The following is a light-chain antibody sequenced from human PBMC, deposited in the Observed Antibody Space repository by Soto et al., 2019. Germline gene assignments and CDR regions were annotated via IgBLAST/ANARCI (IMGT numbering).Light chain of an antibody. CDR3: QRCDSAYALT. CDR1: QDIAKF. V-gene: IGKV1-27*01. J-gene: IGKJ4*01. Sequence: DIQMTQSPSSLSASVGDRVTITCRASQDIAKFLAWYQQKPGKVPKLLIYAASTLQSGVPSRFSGSGSGTDFSLTITGLQPEDVATYYCQRCDSAYALTFGGGTKREIK. CDR2: AAS.